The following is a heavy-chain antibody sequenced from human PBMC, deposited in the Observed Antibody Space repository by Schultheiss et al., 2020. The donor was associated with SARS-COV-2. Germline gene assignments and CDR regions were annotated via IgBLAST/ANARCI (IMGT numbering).Heavy chain of an antibody. CDR2: INNSGAST. J-gene: IGHJ6*02. CDR3: VSAGMDV. V-gene: IGHV3-NL1*01. CDR1: GFIFSSNG. Sequence: GGSLRLSCAASGFIFSSNGMHWVRQAPGKGLEWVSGINNSGASTYYADSVKGRFTISRDNAKNSLYLQMNSLRAEDTAVYYCVSAGMDVWGQGTTVTVSS.